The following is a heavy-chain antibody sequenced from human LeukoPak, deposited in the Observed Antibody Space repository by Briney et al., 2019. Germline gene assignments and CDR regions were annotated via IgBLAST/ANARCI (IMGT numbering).Heavy chain of an antibody. J-gene: IGHJ4*02. CDR1: GYSISSGYY. V-gene: IGHV4-38-2*02. CDR2: IYHSGST. Sequence: SETLSLTCTVSGYSISSGYYWGWIRQPPGKGLEWIGSIYHSGSTYYNPSLKSRVTISVDTSKNQFSLKLSSVTAADTAVYYCARDMGVGATDFDYWGQGTLVTVSS. D-gene: IGHD1-26*01. CDR3: ARDMGVGATDFDY.